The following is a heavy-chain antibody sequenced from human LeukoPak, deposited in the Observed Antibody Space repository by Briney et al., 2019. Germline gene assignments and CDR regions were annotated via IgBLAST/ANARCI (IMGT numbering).Heavy chain of an antibody. CDR1: GGSFSDYY. CDR2: VNHSGRT. D-gene: IGHD3-10*01. Sequence: SENLSLTCAVYGGSFSDYYWSWIRQPPGKGLEWIGEVNHSGRTNYNPSLKSRVTISVDTSKNQFSLKLSSVTAADTAVYYCARDPYGSGSYYPNWFDPWGQGTLVTVSS. V-gene: IGHV4-34*01. J-gene: IGHJ5*02. CDR3: ARDPYGSGSYYPNWFDP.